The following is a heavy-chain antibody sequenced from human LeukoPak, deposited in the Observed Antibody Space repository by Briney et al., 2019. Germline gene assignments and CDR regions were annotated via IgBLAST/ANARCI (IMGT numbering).Heavy chain of an antibody. V-gene: IGHV3-23*01. D-gene: IGHD3-16*02. CDR2: VSASGGST. J-gene: IGHJ4*02. Sequence: PGGSLSLSCAASGFTFSTYAMTWVRQAPGKGLEWVSGVSASGGSTYYADSVKGRFTISRDNSKNTLYLQMNSLGAEDTAVYYCAAVRLGELSTIDSWGQGTLVTVSS. CDR3: AAVRLGELSTIDS. CDR1: GFTFSTYA.